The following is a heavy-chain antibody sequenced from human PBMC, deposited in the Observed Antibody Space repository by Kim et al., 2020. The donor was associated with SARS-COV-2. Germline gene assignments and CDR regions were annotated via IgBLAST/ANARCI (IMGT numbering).Heavy chain of an antibody. CDR3: AKDRNDVLTGYYLTGDY. CDR1: GFTFSNYA. V-gene: IGHV3-23*01. D-gene: IGHD3-9*01. Sequence: GGSLRLSCAASGFTFSNYAMSWVRQAPGKGLEWVSGISGSGGRTFHADSVKGRFTISRDNSKNTLYLQMNSLRAEDTAVYYCAKDRNDVLTGYYLTGDYWGQGTLVTVSS. CDR2: ISGSGGRT. J-gene: IGHJ4*02.